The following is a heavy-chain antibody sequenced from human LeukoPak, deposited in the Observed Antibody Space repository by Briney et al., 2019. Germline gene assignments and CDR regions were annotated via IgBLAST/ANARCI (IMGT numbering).Heavy chain of an antibody. D-gene: IGHD4-17*01. CDR2: IETDGSTT. CDR3: AKDLPEYLYDGEGYFDY. J-gene: IGHJ4*02. CDR1: GFSFSTYW. Sequence: GGSLRLSCAASGFSFSTYWMHWARQAPGKGLVWVSLIETDGSTTKYADSVKGRFTISRDNAKNTLYLQMNSLRAEDTAVYYCAKDLPEYLYDGEGYFDYWGQGTLVTVSS. V-gene: IGHV3-74*01.